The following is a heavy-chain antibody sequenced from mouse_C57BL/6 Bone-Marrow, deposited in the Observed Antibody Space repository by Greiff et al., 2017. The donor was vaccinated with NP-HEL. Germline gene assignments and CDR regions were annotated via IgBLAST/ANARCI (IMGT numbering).Heavy chain of an antibody. V-gene: IGHV5-9-1*02. J-gene: IGHJ2*01. CDR2: ISSGGDYI. CDR3: TRVGSYYFDY. Sequence: RVESGEGLVKPGGSLKLSCAASGFTFSSYAMSWVRQTPEKRLEWVAYISSGGDYIYYADTVKGRFTISRDNARHTLYLQMSSLKSEDTAMYYCTRVGSYYFDYWGQGTTLTVSS. CDR1: GFTFSSYA. D-gene: IGHD1-1*01.